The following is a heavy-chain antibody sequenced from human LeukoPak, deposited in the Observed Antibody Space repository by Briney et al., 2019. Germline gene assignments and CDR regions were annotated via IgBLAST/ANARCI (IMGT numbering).Heavy chain of an antibody. CDR3: ARSHSSTSGYFDY. CDR1: GFTFSSYG. V-gene: IGHV3-33*01. CDR2: IWRDGTIK. D-gene: IGHD6-13*01. J-gene: IGHJ4*02. Sequence: PGGSLRLSCAASGFTFSSYGMHWVRQAPAKGLEWVAVIWRDGTIKWYADSVKGRFTISRDNSKNTLYLQMNSLRAEDTAVYHCARSHSSTSGYFDYWGQGILVTVSS.